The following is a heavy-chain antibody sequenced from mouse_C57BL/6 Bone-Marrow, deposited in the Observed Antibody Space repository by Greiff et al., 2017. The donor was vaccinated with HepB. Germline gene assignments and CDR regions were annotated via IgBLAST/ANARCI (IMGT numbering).Heavy chain of an antibody. D-gene: IGHD3-2*02. Sequence: VKLMESGAELVKPGASVKLSCKASGYTFTEYTIHWVKQRSGQGLEWIGWFYPGSGSIKYNEKFKDKATLTADKSSSTVYMELSRLTSEDSAVYFCARHEGAQAGGYYAMDYWGQGTSVTVSS. J-gene: IGHJ4*01. CDR1: GYTFTEYT. CDR2: FYPGSGSI. CDR3: ARHEGAQAGGYYAMDY. V-gene: IGHV1-62-2*01.